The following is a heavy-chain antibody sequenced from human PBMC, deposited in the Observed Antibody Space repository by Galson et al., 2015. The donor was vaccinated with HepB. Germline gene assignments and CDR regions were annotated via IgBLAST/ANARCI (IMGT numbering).Heavy chain of an antibody. CDR3: ARDVERLYCSSPTCLTALGY. V-gene: IGHV3-30*03. CDR1: GFTFKNYG. J-gene: IGHJ4*02. D-gene: IGHD2-2*01. CDR2: ISFDGSSK. Sequence: SLRLSCAASGFTFKNYGMHWVRQAPGNGLEWVAAISFDGSSKYYADSVKGRFTISRDNSKSTLFLEMNSLRPEDAAVYSCARDVERLYCSSPTCLTALGYWGQGTLVTVSS.